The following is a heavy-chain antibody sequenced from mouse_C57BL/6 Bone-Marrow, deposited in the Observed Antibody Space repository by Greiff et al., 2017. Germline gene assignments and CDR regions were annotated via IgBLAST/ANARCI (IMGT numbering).Heavy chain of an antibody. CDR2: ISSGGSYT. Sequence: EVQRVESGGDLVKPGGSLKLSCAASGFTFSSYGMSWVRQTPDKRLEWVATISSGGSYTYYPDSVKGRFTISRDNAKNTLYLQMSSLKSEDTAMYYCARRDLGLYYYAMGCWGQGTSVTVSS. D-gene: IGHD2-2*01. CDR1: GFTFSSYG. CDR3: ARRDLGLYYYAMGC. J-gene: IGHJ4*01. V-gene: IGHV5-6*01.